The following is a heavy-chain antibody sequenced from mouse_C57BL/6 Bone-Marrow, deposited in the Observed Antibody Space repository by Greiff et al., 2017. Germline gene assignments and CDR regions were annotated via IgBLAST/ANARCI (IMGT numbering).Heavy chain of an antibody. D-gene: IGHD4-1*01. CDR2: IRSKSSNYAT. CDR1: GFTFNTYA. Sequence: EADGGLVQPKGSLKLSCAASGFTFNTYAMHWVRQAPGKGLEWVARIRSKSSNYATYYADSVKDRFTISRDDSQSMLYLQMNNLKTEDTAMYYCVRDLTGRGYYAMDYWGQGTSVTVSS. V-gene: IGHV10-3*01. J-gene: IGHJ4*01. CDR3: VRDLTGRGYYAMDY.